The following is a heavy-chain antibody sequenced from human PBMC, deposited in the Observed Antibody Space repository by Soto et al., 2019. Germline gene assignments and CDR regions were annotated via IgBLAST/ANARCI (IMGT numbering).Heavy chain of an antibody. V-gene: IGHV3-23*01. J-gene: IGHJ6*02. Sequence: GGSLRLSCAASGFPFSTYPMSWVRQAPGKGLEWVSGISGSGISTYYADSVKGRFTIFRDNSENTVSLQMDSLRGEDTAVYYCWNPPRITASYYYYGMDVWGQGTTVTVSS. CDR1: GFPFSTYP. CDR2: ISGSGIST. D-gene: IGHD2-15*01. CDR3: WNPPRITASYYYYGMDV.